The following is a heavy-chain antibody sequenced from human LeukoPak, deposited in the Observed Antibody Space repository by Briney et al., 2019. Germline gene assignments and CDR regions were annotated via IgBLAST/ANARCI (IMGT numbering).Heavy chain of an antibody. J-gene: IGHJ3*02. CDR1: GYTFTNYG. CDR3: GRGVEATLGAAFDI. Sequence: ASVKVSCKASGYTFTNYGVSWGRQAPGQGVERMGWVSAYNGNTNYAQKLRGGVIIPTDTSTSTASVELRSLTSDDTAVYYCGRGVEATLGAAFDIWGQGTMVTVSS. CDR2: VSAYNGNT. D-gene: IGHD2-15*01. V-gene: IGHV1-18*01.